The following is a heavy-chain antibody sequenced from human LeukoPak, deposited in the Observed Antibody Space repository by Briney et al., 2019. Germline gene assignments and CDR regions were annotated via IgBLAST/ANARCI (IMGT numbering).Heavy chain of an antibody. CDR2: ISWNSGSI. CDR3: AKDKAPLYSGYDWDLDF. D-gene: IGHD5-12*01. CDR1: GFTFHQYA. J-gene: IGHJ4*02. V-gene: IGHV3-9*01. Sequence: GGSLRLSCAASGFTFHQYAIHLVRQVPGKGLEWVSGISWNSGSIGYADSVKGRFTISRDSAKNSVYLQMNSLRPEDTALYYCAKDKAPLYSGYDWDLDFWGQGTLVTVSS.